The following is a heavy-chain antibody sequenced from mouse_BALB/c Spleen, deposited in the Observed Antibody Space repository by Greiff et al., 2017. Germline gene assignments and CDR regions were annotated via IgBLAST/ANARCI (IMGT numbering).Heavy chain of an antibody. J-gene: IGHJ2*01. V-gene: IGHV2-6-4*01. CDR3: ARTPRYYGSSGGYFDY. CDR2: IWGGGST. Sequence: VKLEESGPGLVAPSQSLSITCTVSGFSLSRYSVHWVRQPPGKGLEWLGMIWGGGSTDYNSALKSRLSISKDNSKSQVFLKMNSLQTDDTAMYYCARTPRYYGSSGGYFDYWGQGTTLTVSS. D-gene: IGHD1-1*01. CDR1: GFSLSRYS.